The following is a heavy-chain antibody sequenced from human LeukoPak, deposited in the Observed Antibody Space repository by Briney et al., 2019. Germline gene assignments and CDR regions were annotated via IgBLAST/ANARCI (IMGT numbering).Heavy chain of an antibody. CDR1: GYTFTSYY. CDR3: ARDLGGSFGGY. Sequence: GASVKVSCKASGYTFTSYYIHWVRQAPGQGLEWMGVINPSGGSTSYAQSFQGRVIMTRDTSTSTVYMELNTLRSDDTAMYYCARDLGGSFGGYWGQGTLVTVSS. D-gene: IGHD1-26*01. V-gene: IGHV1-46*01. J-gene: IGHJ4*02. CDR2: INPSGGST.